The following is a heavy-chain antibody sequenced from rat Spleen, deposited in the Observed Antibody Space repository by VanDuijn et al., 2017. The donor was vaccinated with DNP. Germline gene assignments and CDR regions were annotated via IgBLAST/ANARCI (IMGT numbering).Heavy chain of an antibody. CDR3: ARGDA. CDR2: ISYDGGST. Sequence: EVQLVESGGGLVQPGRSMKLSCAASGFNFSDYGMAWVLQAPRKGLEWVAAISYDGGSTYYRDSAKGRFTISRDNAKSTLYLQMESLRSEDTATYYCARGDAWGQGTSVTVSS. V-gene: IGHV5-29*01. J-gene: IGHJ4*01. CDR1: GFNFSDYG.